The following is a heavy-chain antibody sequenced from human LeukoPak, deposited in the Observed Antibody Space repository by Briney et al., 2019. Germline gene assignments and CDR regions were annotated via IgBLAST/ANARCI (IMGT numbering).Heavy chain of an antibody. D-gene: IGHD3-22*01. CDR3: ARRSISSGGSFDY. Sequence: ASVKVSCKASGYTFTSYDINWVRQATGQGLEWMGWMYPNSGNTGYAQKFQGRVTITRNTSISTAYMELSSLRSEDTAVYYCARRSISSGGSFDYWGQGTLVTVSS. CDR1: GYTFTSYD. J-gene: IGHJ4*02. V-gene: IGHV1-8*03. CDR2: MYPNSGNT.